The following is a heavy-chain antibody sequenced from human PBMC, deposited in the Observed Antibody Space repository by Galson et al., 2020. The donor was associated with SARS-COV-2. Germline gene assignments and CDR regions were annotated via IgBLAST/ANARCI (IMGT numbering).Heavy chain of an antibody. D-gene: IGHD3-10*01. CDR1: SGSISSSNYY. Sequence: KTSETLSLTCSVSSGSISSSNYYCGWIRQPPGKGLEWIGTMYYSGSTYYNQSLKSRVTISIDTSNNQFSLKLSSVTAADTAVYYCARHKELWFGDDYWGQGTLVTVSS. CDR3: ARHKELWFGDDY. V-gene: IGHV4-39*01. CDR2: MYYSGST. J-gene: IGHJ4*02.